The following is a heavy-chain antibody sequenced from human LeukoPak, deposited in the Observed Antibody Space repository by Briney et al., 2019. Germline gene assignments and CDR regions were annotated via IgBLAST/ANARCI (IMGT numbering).Heavy chain of an antibody. CDR1: GGSLSGYY. CDR3: ERGRRQWLEPPSDYYYYMDV. V-gene: IGHV4-34*01. Sequence: SETLSLTCGVYGGSLSGYYWSWVRQPPGKGLEWIAENNDSGSTNYNPSLKSRATISVDTSKSQISLKLSSVTAADTAVYYCERGRRQWLEPPSDYYYYMDVWGKGTRSPSP. CDR2: NNDSGST. D-gene: IGHD6-19*01. J-gene: IGHJ6*03.